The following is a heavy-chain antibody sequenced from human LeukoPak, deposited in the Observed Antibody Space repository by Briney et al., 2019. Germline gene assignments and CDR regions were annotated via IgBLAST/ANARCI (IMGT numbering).Heavy chain of an antibody. V-gene: IGHV4-59*01. CDR2: IYYSGST. Sequence: SETLSLTCTVSGGSISSYYWSWIRQPPGKGLEWIGYIYYSGSTNYNPSLKSRVTISVDTSKNQFSLKLSSVTAADTAVYYCARGLYPGWGYYYYYYYMDVWGKGTTVTVSS. CDR1: GGSISSYY. J-gene: IGHJ6*03. CDR3: ARGLYPGWGYYYYYYYMDV. D-gene: IGHD6-19*01.